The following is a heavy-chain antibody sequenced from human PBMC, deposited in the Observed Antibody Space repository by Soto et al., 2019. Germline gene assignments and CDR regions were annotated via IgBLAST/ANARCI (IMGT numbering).Heavy chain of an antibody. V-gene: IGHV1-8*01. D-gene: IGHD3-10*01. CDR1: GYTFTSYD. CDR3: ASCPQNCITSSPCCLFFDY. J-gene: IGHJ4*02. CDR2: MNPNSGNT. Sequence: ASVKVSCKASGYTFTSYDINWVRQATGQGLEWMGWMNPNSGNTGYAQKFQGRVTMTRDTSTSTAYMELSSLRSEDTALYYCASCPQNCITSSPCCLFFDYWGQGTLVTVS.